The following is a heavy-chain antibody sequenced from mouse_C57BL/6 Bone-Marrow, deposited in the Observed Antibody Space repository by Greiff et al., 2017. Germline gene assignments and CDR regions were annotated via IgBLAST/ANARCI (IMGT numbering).Heavy chain of an antibody. D-gene: IGHD2-4*01. J-gene: IGHJ3*01. CDR3: AREGYDYPWFAY. CDR1: GYTFTSYW. V-gene: IGHV1-69*01. CDR2: IDPSDSYP. Sequence: QVQLQQPGAELVMPGASVKLSCKASGYTFTSYWMHWVKQRPGQGLEWIGEIDPSDSYPNYNQKFKGKSTLTVDKSSSTAYMQLSSLTSEDSAVYYCAREGYDYPWFAYWGQGTLVTVSA.